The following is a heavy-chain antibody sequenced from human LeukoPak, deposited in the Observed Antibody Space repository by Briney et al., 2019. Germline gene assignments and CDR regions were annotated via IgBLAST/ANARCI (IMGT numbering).Heavy chain of an antibody. J-gene: IGHJ5*02. CDR3: ARVLSGSGSYFSNSFWFDP. V-gene: IGHV4-59*01. D-gene: IGHD3-10*01. Sequence: SETLSLTCTVSGGSTTSYDWSWIRQPPGKGLEWIGYIYYSGSTNYNPSLKSRVTISVDTSKNQFSLKLSSVTAADTAVYYCARVLSGSGSYFSNSFWFDPWGQGTLVTVSS. CDR2: IYYSGST. CDR1: GGSTTSYD.